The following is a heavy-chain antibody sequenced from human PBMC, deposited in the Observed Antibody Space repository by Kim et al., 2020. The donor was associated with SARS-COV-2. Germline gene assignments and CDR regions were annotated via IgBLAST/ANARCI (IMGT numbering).Heavy chain of an antibody. CDR3: ARVKAGIAAAGTLDYFDY. J-gene: IGHJ4*02. CDR1: GVSISSGGYY. D-gene: IGHD6-13*01. CDR2: IYYSGST. Sequence: SETLSLTCTVSGVSISSGGYYWSWIRQHPGKGLEWIGYIYYSGSTYYNPSLKSRVTISVDTSKNQFSLKLSSVTAADTAVYYCARVKAGIAAAGTLDYFDYWGQGTLVTVSS. V-gene: IGHV4-31*03.